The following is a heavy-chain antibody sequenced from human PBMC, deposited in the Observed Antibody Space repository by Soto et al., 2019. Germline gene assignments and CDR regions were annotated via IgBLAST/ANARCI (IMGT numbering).Heavy chain of an antibody. J-gene: IGHJ6*02. CDR2: ISGSGGST. Sequence: EVQLLESGGGLVQPGGSLRLSCAASGFTFSSYAMSWVRQAPGKGLEWVSAISGSGGSTYYADSVKGRFTISRDNSKNTLYLQMNSLRAEDTAVYYCGAAVTTTFWYYYGMDVWGQGTTVTVSS. CDR1: GFTFSSYA. D-gene: IGHD4-4*01. CDR3: GAAVTTTFWYYYGMDV. V-gene: IGHV3-23*01.